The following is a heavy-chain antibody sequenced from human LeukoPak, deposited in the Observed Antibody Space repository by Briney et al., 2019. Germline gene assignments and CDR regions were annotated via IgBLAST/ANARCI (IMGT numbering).Heavy chain of an antibody. Sequence: SETLSLTCTVSGGSISSYYWRWIRQPPGKGLEWIGYTYYSGSTNYNPSLKSRVTISVDTSKNQFSLKLSSVTAADTAVYYCARTGRSDILTGYHPHYYYYMDVWGKGTTVTVSS. CDR1: GGSISSYY. CDR3: ARTGRSDILTGYHPHYYYYMDV. V-gene: IGHV4-59*01. CDR2: TYYSGST. D-gene: IGHD3-9*01. J-gene: IGHJ6*03.